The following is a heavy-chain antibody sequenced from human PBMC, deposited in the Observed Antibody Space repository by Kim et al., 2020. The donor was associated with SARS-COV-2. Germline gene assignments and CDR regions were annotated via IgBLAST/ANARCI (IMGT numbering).Heavy chain of an antibody. Sequence: GGSLRLSCAASGFTFSSYGMHWVRQAPGKGLEWVAAISYDGSNKYYADSVKGRFTISRDNSKNTLYLQMNSLRAEDTAVYYCAKDYNQFSWFGELLYYYYGMDVWGQGTTVTVSS. V-gene: IGHV3-30*18. CDR1: GFTFSSYG. J-gene: IGHJ6*02. D-gene: IGHD3-10*01. CDR2: ISYDGSNK. CDR3: AKDYNQFSWFGELLYYYYGMDV.